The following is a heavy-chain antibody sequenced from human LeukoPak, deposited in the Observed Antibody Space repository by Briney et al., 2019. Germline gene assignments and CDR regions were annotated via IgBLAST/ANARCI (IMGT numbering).Heavy chain of an antibody. D-gene: IGHD6-13*01. V-gene: IGHV1-8*01. J-gene: IGHJ4*02. Sequence: ASVKVSCKASGYTFTSYDINWVRQAPGQGLEWMGWMNPNSGNTGYAQKFQGRVTMTRNTSISTAYMELSSLRSEDTAVYYCARTGIAAAGTRLRGDFDYWGQGTLVTVSS. CDR3: ARTGIAAAGTRLRGDFDY. CDR2: MNPNSGNT. CDR1: GYTFTSYD.